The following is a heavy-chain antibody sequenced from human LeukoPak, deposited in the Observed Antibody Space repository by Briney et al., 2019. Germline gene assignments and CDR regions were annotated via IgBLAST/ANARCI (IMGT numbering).Heavy chain of an antibody. CDR1: GGSISSGDYY. V-gene: IGHV4-30-4*08. CDR3: ARTTYYYDSSGYFTFDY. D-gene: IGHD3-22*01. CDR2: IYYSGST. J-gene: IGHJ4*02. Sequence: SQTLSLTCTVSGGSISSGDYYWSWIRQPPGKGLEWIGYIYYSGSTYYNPSLKSRVTISVDTSKNQFSLKLSSVTAADTAVSYCARTTYYYDSSGYFTFDYWGQGTLVSVSS.